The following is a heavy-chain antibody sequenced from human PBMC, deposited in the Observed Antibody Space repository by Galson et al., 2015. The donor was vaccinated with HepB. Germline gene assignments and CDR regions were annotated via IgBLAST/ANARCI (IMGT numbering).Heavy chain of an antibody. J-gene: IGHJ3*02. CDR2: ISSSSSYI. Sequence: SLRLSCAASGFTFSSYSMNWVRQAPGKGLEWVSSISSSSSYIYYADSVKGRFTISRDNAKNSLYLQMNSLRAEDTAVYYCARDWPGPAITIFGVAEDAFDIWGQGTMVTVSS. CDR3: ARDWPGPAITIFGVAEDAFDI. D-gene: IGHD3-3*01. CDR1: GFTFSSYS. V-gene: IGHV3-21*01.